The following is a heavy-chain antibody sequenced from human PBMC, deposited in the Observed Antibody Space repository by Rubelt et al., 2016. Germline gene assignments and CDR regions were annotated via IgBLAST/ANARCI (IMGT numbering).Heavy chain of an antibody. V-gene: IGHV4-39*07. Sequence: QVQLQESGPGLVKPSETLSLTCTVSGGSISSSPTYYWGWIRQPPGKGLEWIGSIYSSGTTYYNPSLKSRVTISVATSKKQFSLKLSSVTAADTAGYYCARMYSSGWYYDAFDIWGQGTMVTVSS. J-gene: IGHJ3*02. CDR2: IYSSGTT. CDR3: ARMYSSGWYYDAFDI. D-gene: IGHD6-19*01. CDR1: GGSISSSPTYY.